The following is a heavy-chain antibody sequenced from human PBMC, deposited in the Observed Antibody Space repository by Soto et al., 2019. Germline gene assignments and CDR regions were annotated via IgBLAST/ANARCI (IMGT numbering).Heavy chain of an antibody. CDR3: ARDEYSSSWYSNYYYYGMDV. J-gene: IGHJ6*02. CDR1: GGSFSGYY. V-gene: IGHV4-34*01. D-gene: IGHD6-13*01. CDR2: INHSGST. Sequence: SETLSLTCAVYGGSFSGYYLSWIRQPPGKGLKWIGEINHSGSTNYNPSHKSRVTISVDTSKNQFSLKLSSVTAADTAVYYCARDEYSSSWYSNYYYYGMDVWGQGTTVTVSS.